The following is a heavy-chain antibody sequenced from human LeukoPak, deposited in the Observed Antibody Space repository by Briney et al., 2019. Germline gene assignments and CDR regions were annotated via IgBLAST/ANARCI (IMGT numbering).Heavy chain of an antibody. Sequence: SVKVSCKASGYTFTSYGISWVRQAPGQGLEWMGWISAYNGNTNYAQKFQGRVTMTRDTSISTAYMELSRLRSDDTAVYYCATPLSSGDAFDIWGQGTMVTVSS. CDR3: ATPLSSGDAFDI. CDR1: GYTFTSYG. CDR2: ISAYNGNT. J-gene: IGHJ3*02. D-gene: IGHD3-22*01. V-gene: IGHV1-18*01.